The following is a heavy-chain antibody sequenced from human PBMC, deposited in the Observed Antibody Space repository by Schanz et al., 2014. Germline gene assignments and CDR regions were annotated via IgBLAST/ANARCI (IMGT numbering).Heavy chain of an antibody. CDR2: ISSSGSYI. CDR3: AKARRKSNCSGGRCVRYSYYGMDV. Sequence: EVQLVESGGGLVKPGGSLRLSCEASEFTFSSYKMNWVRQAPGKGLEWVSSISSSGSYIHYADSVKGRFTISRDNAKNTLYLQMNSLRAEDTAVYYCAKARRKSNCSGGRCVRYSYYGMDVWGQGTTVTVSS. J-gene: IGHJ6*02. V-gene: IGHV3-21*04. D-gene: IGHD2-15*01. CDR1: EFTFSSYK.